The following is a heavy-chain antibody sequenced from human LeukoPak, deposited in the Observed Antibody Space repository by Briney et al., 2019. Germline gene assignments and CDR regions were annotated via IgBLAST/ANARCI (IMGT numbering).Heavy chain of an antibody. D-gene: IGHD2-15*01. Sequence: KPSETLSLTCTVSGDSIRSYYWNWIRQPAGKGLEWIGRIQASGSTNDNPSLKSRIIMSIDTPKNQFSLKLTSVTAADTAVYYCAKDDLITGGKNWFDLWGQGTPVTVSS. CDR2: IQASGST. CDR1: GDSIRSYY. V-gene: IGHV4-4*07. CDR3: AKDDLITGGKNWFDL. J-gene: IGHJ5*02.